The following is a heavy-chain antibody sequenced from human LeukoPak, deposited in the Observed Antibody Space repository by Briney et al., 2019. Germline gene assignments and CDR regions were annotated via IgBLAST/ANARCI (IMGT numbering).Heavy chain of an antibody. CDR3: ARAQEITFGGVIANDY. CDR1: GFTFSSYS. D-gene: IGHD3-16*02. CDR2: ISSSSSYI. V-gene: IGHV3-21*01. Sequence: GSLRLSCAASGFTFSSYSMNWVRQAPGKGLEWVSSISSSSSYIYYADSVKDRFTISRDNAKNSLYLQMNSLRAEDTAVYYCARAQEITFGGVIANDYWGQGTLVTVSS. J-gene: IGHJ4*02.